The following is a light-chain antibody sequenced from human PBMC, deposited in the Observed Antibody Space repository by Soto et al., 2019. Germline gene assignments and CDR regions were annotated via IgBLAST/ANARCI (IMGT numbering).Light chain of an antibody. CDR1: QSVSSSY. Sequence: ESVLTQSPGTLSLSPGERATLSCRAIQSVSSSYLACYQQKPGQAPRLLIYGASSRATGIPDRFSGSGSATDFTLTISRLEPEDFAVYYCQQYGSSPPITFGQGTRLEIK. J-gene: IGKJ5*01. CDR2: GAS. CDR3: QQYGSSPPIT. V-gene: IGKV3-20*01.